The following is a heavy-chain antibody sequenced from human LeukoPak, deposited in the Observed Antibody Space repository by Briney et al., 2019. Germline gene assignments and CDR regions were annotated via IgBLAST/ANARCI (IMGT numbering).Heavy chain of an antibody. D-gene: IGHD1-26*01. J-gene: IGHJ4*02. CDR2: ISGSGGST. CDR3: AKGGSQIDD. V-gene: IGHV3-23*01. Sequence: GGSLRLSCAASGFTFNIYGMSLVRQAPGKGLEWVSTISGSGGSTYYADSVKGRFTTSRDNSENTLYLQMNSLRAEDTAVYYCAKGGSQIDDWGQGTLVTVSS. CDR1: GFTFNIYG.